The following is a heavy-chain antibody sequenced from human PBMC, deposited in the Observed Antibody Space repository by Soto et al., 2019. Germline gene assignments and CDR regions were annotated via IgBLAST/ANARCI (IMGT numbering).Heavy chain of an antibody. Sequence: ASVKVSCKASGYTFPSYGIVWVRQAPGQGLEWMGWISPYSGETRYAEKFQDRVTLTTDTSTKTAYMALRNLKYEDPAVSCCESGPVDGSDVWGQGNLVTVSS. CDR2: ISPYSGET. V-gene: IGHV1-18*04. D-gene: IGHD6-19*01. CDR3: ESGPVDGSDV. J-gene: IGHJ4*02. CDR1: GYTFPSYG.